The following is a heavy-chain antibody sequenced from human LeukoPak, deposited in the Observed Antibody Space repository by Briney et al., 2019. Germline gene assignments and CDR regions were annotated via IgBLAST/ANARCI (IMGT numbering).Heavy chain of an antibody. CDR2: IIPNFGTA. Sequence: SVKVSCKASGGTFSRYAISWVRQAPGQGLEWMGGIIPNFGTANYAQKFQGRDTINADKSTSTACVALSSLRSDDPTVYHCASNYYDSDAFDICGRGTMVTVSS. CDR3: ASNYYDSDAFDI. J-gene: IGHJ3*02. CDR1: GGTFSRYA. V-gene: IGHV1-69*06. D-gene: IGHD3-22*01.